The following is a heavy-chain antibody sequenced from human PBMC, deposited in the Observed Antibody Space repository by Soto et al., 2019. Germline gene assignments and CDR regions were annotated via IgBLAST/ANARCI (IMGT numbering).Heavy chain of an antibody. CDR2: IIPIFGTA. Sequence: SVKVSCKASGGTFSSYAISWVRQAPGQGLEWMGGIIPIFGTANYAQKFQGRVTITADESTSTAYMELSSLRSEDTAVYYCATGKLDYGGNSGYFDYWGQGTLVTVSS. V-gene: IGHV1-69*13. CDR1: GGTFSSYA. D-gene: IGHD4-17*01. CDR3: ATGKLDYGGNSGYFDY. J-gene: IGHJ4*02.